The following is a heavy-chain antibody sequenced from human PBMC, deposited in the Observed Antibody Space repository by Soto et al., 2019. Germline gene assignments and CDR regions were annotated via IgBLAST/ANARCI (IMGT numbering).Heavy chain of an antibody. V-gene: IGHV1-2*02. D-gene: IGHD3-3*01. CDR1: GYTFTGYY. CDR2: INPNSGGT. J-gene: IGHJ4*02. CDR3: ARVLRFSSGFDY. Sequence: ASVNVSCKSSGYTFTGYYIHWVRQAPGQGLEWMGWINPNSGGTNYAQKFQGRVTMTRDTSISTAYMELSRLRSDDTAVYYCARVLRFSSGFDYWGQGTLVTFSS.